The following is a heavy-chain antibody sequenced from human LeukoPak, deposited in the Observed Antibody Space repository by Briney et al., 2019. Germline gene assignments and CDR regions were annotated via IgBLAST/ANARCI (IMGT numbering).Heavy chain of an antibody. CDR1: GVTFSDDY. CDR2: ISSSGSTI. D-gene: IGHD3-3*01. J-gene: IGHJ4*02. Sequence: PGGSLRLSCAASGVTFSDDYMSWIREAPGEGLEWGSYISSSGSTIYYADSVKGRFTISRDNAKNSLYLKMNSLRDEDTAVYYCARDPGPLWSGYYLRGPYYFDYWGQGTLVTVSS. V-gene: IGHV3-11*04. CDR3: ARDPGPLWSGYYLRGPYYFDY.